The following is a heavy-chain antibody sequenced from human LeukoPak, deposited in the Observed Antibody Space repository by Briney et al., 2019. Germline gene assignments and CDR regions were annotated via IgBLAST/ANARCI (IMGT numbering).Heavy chain of an antibody. Sequence: GGSLRLSCAASGFTFSSYAMSWVRQAPGKGLEWVSAISGSGGSTHYADSVKGRFTISRDNSKNTLYLQMNSLRAEDTAVYYCAKVGTIAAAGHIDYWGQGTLVAVSS. CDR2: ISGSGGST. J-gene: IGHJ4*02. V-gene: IGHV3-23*01. CDR1: GFTFSSYA. D-gene: IGHD6-13*01. CDR3: AKVGTIAAAGHIDY.